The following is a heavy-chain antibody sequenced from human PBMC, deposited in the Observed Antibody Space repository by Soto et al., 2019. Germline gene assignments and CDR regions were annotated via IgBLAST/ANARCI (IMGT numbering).Heavy chain of an antibody. D-gene: IGHD6-6*01. V-gene: IGHV4-4*07. CDR1: GGSITGYS. CDR2: VYHTGYT. CDR3: SKDPLEGGWAARPGSWFDP. Sequence: SETLSLTCTVSGGSITGYSWSWIRQPAGTGLVGRGLEWFGRVYHTGYTTYNRSLRGRVSMSLDTSKNQISLKLPSVTAADTAIYYCSKDPLEGGWAARPGSWFDPWGLGTLVTVSS. J-gene: IGHJ5*02.